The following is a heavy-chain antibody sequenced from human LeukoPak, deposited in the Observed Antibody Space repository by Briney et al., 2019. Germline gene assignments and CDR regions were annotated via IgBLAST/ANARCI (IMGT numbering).Heavy chain of an antibody. Sequence: PGRSLRLSCAASGFTFRSYGMHWVRQAPGKGLEWVANIKQDGSEKYYVDSVKGRFTISRDNAKNSLYLQMNSLRAEDTAVYYCARMKAMGRRNDAFDIWGQGTMVTVSS. D-gene: IGHD1-1*01. CDR2: IKQDGSEK. CDR3: ARMKAMGRRNDAFDI. CDR1: GFTFRSYG. V-gene: IGHV3-7*01. J-gene: IGHJ3*02.